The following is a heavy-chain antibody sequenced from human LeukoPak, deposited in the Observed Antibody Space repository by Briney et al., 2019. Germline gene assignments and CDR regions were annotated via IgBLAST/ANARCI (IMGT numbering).Heavy chain of an antibody. CDR1: GGSISSYY. J-gene: IGHJ3*02. Sequence: SETLSLTCTVSGGSISSYYWSWIRQPPGKGLEWIGYIYYSGSTNYNPSLKSRVTISVDTSKNQFSLKLSSVTAAGTAVYYCARSQHDYGDSNAFDIWGQGTMVTVSS. V-gene: IGHV4-59*01. D-gene: IGHD4-17*01. CDR3: ARSQHDYGDSNAFDI. CDR2: IYYSGST.